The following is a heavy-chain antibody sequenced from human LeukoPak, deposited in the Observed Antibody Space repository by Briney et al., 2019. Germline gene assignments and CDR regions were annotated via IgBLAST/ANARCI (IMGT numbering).Heavy chain of an antibody. D-gene: IGHD3-22*01. CDR3: ASHASYYDSSGYYSDY. V-gene: IGHV3-21*01. J-gene: IGHJ4*02. CDR2: ISSSSSYI. CDR1: GFTFSSYS. Sequence: GGSLRLSCAASGFTFSSYSMNWVRQAPGKGLEWVSSISSSSSYIYYADSVKGRFTISRDNAKNSLYLQMNSLRAEDTAVYYCASHASYYDSSGYYSDYWGQGTLVTVSS.